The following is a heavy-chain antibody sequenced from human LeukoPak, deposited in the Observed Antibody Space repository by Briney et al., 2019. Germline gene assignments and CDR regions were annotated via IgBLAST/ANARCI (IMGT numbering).Heavy chain of an antibody. J-gene: IGHJ6*02. CDR1: GFIVSSSY. V-gene: IGHV3-53*01. CDR2: IYSGGST. CDR3: ARDPGYSYGKDYYYGMDV. D-gene: IGHD5-18*01. Sequence: GGSLRLSCAASGFIVSSSYMSWVRQAPGKGLEWVSIIYSGGSTYYADSVKGRFTISRDNSKNTLYLQMNSLRAEDTAVYYCARDPGYSYGKDYYYGMDVWGQGTTVTVSS.